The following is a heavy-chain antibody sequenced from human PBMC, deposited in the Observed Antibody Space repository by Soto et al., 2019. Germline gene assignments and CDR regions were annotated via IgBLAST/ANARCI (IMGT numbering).Heavy chain of an antibody. CDR1: GYTFTSYA. D-gene: IGHD5-18*01. V-gene: IGHV1-3*01. Sequence: QVQLVQSGAEVKKPGASVKVSCKASGYTFTSYAMHWVRQAPGQRLEWMGWINAGNGNTKYSQKCQGRVTITRDTSASTAYMELSSLRSEDTAVYYCARSRGDTAMVNFDYWGQGTLVTVSS. CDR2: INAGNGNT. CDR3: ARSRGDTAMVNFDY. J-gene: IGHJ4*02.